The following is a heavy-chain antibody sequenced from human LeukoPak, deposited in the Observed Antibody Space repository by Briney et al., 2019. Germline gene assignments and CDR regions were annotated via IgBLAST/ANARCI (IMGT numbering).Heavy chain of an antibody. J-gene: IGHJ4*02. V-gene: IGHV4-34*01. D-gene: IGHD6-13*01. CDR1: GGSFSGYY. CDR3: AGWDSNPRYFDY. CDR2: INHSGST. Sequence: SETLSLTCAVYGGSFSGYYWSWIRQPPGKGLEWIGEINHSGSTNYNPSLKSRVTISVDTSKNQFSLKLSSVTAADTAVYYCAGWDSNPRYFDYWGQGTLVTVSS.